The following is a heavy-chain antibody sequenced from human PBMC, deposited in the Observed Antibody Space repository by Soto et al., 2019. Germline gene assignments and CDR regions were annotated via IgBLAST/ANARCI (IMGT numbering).Heavy chain of an antibody. Sequence: GGSLRLSCAASGFPFSNFNMNWVRQAPGKGLEWVSSISSSSNFVYYADSMRGRFTISRDNAKNSLYLQMNSLRAEDTAVYYCARVESDVLRYFDWLLSYYGMDVWGQGTTVTVSS. V-gene: IGHV3-21*01. CDR3: ARVESDVLRYFDWLLSYYGMDV. CDR2: ISSSSNFV. J-gene: IGHJ6*02. D-gene: IGHD3-9*01. CDR1: GFPFSNFN.